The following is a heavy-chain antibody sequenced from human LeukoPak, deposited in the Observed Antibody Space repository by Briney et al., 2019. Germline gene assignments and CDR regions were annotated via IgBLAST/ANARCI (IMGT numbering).Heavy chain of an antibody. V-gene: IGHV1-69*05. D-gene: IGHD3-9*01. J-gene: IGHJ3*02. CDR2: IIPIFGTA. CDR3: ASWLYYDILTGYYSEDAFDI. Sequence: SVKVSCKASGGTFSSYAISWVRQAPGQGLEWMGGIIPIFGTANYAQKFQGRVTITTDESTSTAYMELSSLRSEDTAVYYCASWLYYDILTGYYSEDAFDIWGQGTMITVSS. CDR1: GGTFSSYA.